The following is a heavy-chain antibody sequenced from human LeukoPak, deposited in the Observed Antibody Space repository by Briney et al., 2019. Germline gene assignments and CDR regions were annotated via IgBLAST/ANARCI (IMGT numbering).Heavy chain of an antibody. J-gene: IGHJ4*02. CDR1: GFSLSTSGMC. V-gene: IGHV2-70*11. D-gene: IGHD3-22*01. CDR3: ARMGNSSGYQRHFDY. CDR2: IDWDDDK. Sequence: ESGPALVKPTQTLTLTCTFSGFSLSTSGMCVSWIRQPPGKALEWLARIDWDDDKYYSTSLKTRLTISKDTPKNQVVLTMTNMDPVDTATYYCARMGNSSGYQRHFDYWGQGTLVTVSS.